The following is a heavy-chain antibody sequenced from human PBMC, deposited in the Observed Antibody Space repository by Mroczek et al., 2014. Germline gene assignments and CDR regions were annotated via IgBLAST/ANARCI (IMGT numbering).Heavy chain of an antibody. CDR1: GYTFTGYY. CDR2: INPNSGGT. CDR3: AAGVLLNGYSYGSPLSPIDAFDI. D-gene: IGHD5-18*01. J-gene: IGHJ3*02. V-gene: IGHV1-2*02. Sequence: VQLVESGAEVKKPGASVKVSCKASGYTFTGYYMHWVRQAPGQGLEWMGWINPNSGGTNYAQKFQGRVTMTRDTSISTAYMELSRLRSDDTAVYYCAAGVLLNGYSYGSPLSPIDAFDIWAKGQWSPSLQ.